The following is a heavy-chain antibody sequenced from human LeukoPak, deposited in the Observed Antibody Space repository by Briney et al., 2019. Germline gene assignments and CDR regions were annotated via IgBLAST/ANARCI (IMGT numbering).Heavy chain of an antibody. CDR2: IKQDGSDK. CDR3: VSETMAHIGGFDI. Sequence: PGGSLRLSCVASGFSFSSNWMSWVRQAPGKGLEWVANIKQDGSDKYYVDSVKGRFTISRDNTKKSLYLQMNSLRVEDTAVYYRVSETMAHIGGFDIWGQGTMVTVSS. CDR1: GFSFSSNW. J-gene: IGHJ3*02. V-gene: IGHV3-7*01. D-gene: IGHD3-10*01.